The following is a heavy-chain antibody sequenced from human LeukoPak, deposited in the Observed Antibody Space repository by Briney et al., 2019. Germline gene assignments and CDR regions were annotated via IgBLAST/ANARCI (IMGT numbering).Heavy chain of an antibody. D-gene: IGHD5-18*01. V-gene: IGHV3-30-3*01. CDR1: GGTFSSYA. CDR2: ISYDGSNK. CDR3: ARGAWIQPWLSGYFDY. J-gene: IGHJ4*02. Sequence: SCKASGGTFSSYAMHWVRQAPGKGLEWVAVISYDGSNKYYADSVKGRFTISRDNSKNTLYLQMNSLRAEDTAVYYCARGAWIQPWLSGYFDYWGQGTLVTVSS.